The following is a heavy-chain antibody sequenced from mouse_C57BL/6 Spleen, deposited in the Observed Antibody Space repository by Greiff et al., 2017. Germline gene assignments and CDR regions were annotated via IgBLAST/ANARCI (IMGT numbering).Heavy chain of an antibody. CDR1: GFTFSSYA. CDR3: ARAPYYGSSYGYFDV. D-gene: IGHD1-1*01. J-gene: IGHJ1*03. Sequence: EVMLVKSGGGLVKPGGSLKLSCAASGFTFSSYAMSWVRQTPEKRLEWVATISDGGSYTYYPDNVKGRFTISRDNAKNNLYLQMSHLKSEDTAMYYCARAPYYGSSYGYFDVWGTGTTVTVSS. V-gene: IGHV5-4*03. CDR2: ISDGGSYT.